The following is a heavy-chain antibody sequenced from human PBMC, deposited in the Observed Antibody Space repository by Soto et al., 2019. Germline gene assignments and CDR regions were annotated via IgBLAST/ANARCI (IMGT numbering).Heavy chain of an antibody. J-gene: IGHJ6*02. CDR2: INPNSGGT. CDR1: GYTFTGYY. Sequence: ASVKVSCKASGYTFTGYYMHWVRQAPGQGLEWMGWINPNSGGTNYAQKFQGWVTMTRDTSISIAYMELSRLRSDDTAVYYCARDSTSSWSHPAGMDVWGQGTTVTVSS. D-gene: IGHD2-2*01. V-gene: IGHV1-2*04. CDR3: ARDSTSSWSHPAGMDV.